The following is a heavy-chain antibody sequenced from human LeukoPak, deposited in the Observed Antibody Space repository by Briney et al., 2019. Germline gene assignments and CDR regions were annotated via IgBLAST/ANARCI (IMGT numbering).Heavy chain of an antibody. D-gene: IGHD3-22*01. V-gene: IGHV4-4*02. J-gene: IGHJ4*02. CDR1: SGSISSSNW. CDR3: ARTNYYDSSGLSH. CDR2: IYHSGST. Sequence: SETLSLTCAVSSGSISSSNWWSWVRQPPGKGLEWIGEIYHSGSTNYNPSLKSRVTISVDKSKNQFSLKLSSVTAADTAVYYCARTNYYDSSGLSHWDQGTLVTVSS.